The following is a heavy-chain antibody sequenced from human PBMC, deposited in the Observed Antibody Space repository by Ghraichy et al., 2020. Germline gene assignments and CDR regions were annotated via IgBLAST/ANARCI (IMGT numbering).Heavy chain of an antibody. D-gene: IGHD1-26*01. CDR1: GGSFSGYY. CDR2: INHGGST. CDR3: AREQYSGSYWGRVRYFDY. V-gene: IGHV4-34*01. Sequence: SQTLSLTCAVYGGSFSGYYWSWIRQPPGKGLEWIGEINHGGSTNYNPSLKSRVTISVDTSKNQFSLKLSSVTAADTAVYYCAREQYSGSYWGRVRYFDYWGQGTLVTVSS. J-gene: IGHJ4*02.